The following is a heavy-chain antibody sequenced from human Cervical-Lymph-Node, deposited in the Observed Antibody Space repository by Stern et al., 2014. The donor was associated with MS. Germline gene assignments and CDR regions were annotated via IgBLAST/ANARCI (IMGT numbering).Heavy chain of an antibody. CDR2: INPSTGST. CDR3: ARQNMVRGVTELDF. D-gene: IGHD3-10*01. J-gene: IGHJ4*02. Sequence: VQLLESGTEVKKSGASVRVSCKASGYTFSIYYMHWVRQAPGQGLEWLGIINPSTGSTTYAQKFQDRVPMTNDTSTSTVYLEMSSLMSEDTAVYYCARQNMVRGVTELDFWGQGTLVTVSS. CDR1: GYTFSIYY. V-gene: IGHV1-46*01.